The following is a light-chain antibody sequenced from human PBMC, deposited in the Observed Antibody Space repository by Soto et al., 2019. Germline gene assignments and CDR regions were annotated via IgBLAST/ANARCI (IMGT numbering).Light chain of an antibody. Sequence: QLVLTQPPSVSGAPGQRVTISCTGSSSNIGAAYDVHWYQHLPGTAPTLLIYANNNRPSGVPDRFSGSKSGTSASLAITGLQAEDEADYYCQSYDNNLRGSIFGGGTKLTVL. CDR2: ANN. CDR3: QSYDNNLRGSI. J-gene: IGLJ2*01. V-gene: IGLV1-40*01. CDR1: SSNIGAAYD.